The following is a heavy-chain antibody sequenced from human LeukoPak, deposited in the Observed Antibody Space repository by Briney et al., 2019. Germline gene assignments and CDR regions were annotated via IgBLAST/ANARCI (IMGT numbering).Heavy chain of an antibody. Sequence: GASVKVSCKAAGYTLTGYYMHWVRQAPGQGLEWMGWINPNSGGTSYAQKFQGRVTMTRDTSISTAYMELSRLRSDDTAVYYCARGRCSSRSCYLFDHWGQGTLVTVSS. CDR2: INPNSGGT. V-gene: IGHV1-2*02. J-gene: IGHJ4*02. CDR3: ARGRCSSRSCYLFDH. CDR1: GYTLTGYY. D-gene: IGHD2-2*01.